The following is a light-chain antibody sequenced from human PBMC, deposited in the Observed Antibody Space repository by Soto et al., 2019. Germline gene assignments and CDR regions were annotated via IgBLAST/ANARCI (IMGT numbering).Light chain of an antibody. CDR1: SSDVGGYNY. V-gene: IGLV2-8*01. CDR3: SSYAGNNNLL. J-gene: IGLJ2*01. CDR2: EVN. Sequence: SALTQPPSASGSPGQSVTISCTGTSSDVGGYNYVSWYQQHPGKAPKLMIFEVNKRPSGVPDRFSGSKSGDTASLTVSGLQAEDEADYYCSSYAGNNNLLFGGGTKLTVL.